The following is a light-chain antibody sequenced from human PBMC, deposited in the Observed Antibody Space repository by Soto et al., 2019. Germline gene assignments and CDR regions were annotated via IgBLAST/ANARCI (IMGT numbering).Light chain of an antibody. V-gene: IGKV3-11*01. CDR1: QSLSNY. Sequence: TQSPATLSLSPGERATLSCRASQSLSNYLAWYQQKPGQAPRLLIYDATNRATGIPARFSGSGSRTDFTLTISSLEPEDFAVYYCQQRSNWPPTFGQGTRLEIK. J-gene: IGKJ5*01. CDR3: QQRSNWPPT. CDR2: DAT.